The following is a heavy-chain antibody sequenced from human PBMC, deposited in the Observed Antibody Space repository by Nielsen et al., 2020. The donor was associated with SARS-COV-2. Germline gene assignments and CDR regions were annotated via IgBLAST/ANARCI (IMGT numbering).Heavy chain of an antibody. V-gene: IGHV3-48*01. Sequence: GESLKISCVGSGFSFSSYAMNWVRQAPGKGLEWLSYISSGSSTMYYADSVKGRFTISRDNAKNSLYLRMNSLRAEDTAVYYCARDREPGYNAVDYWGQGTLVTVSS. CDR2: ISSGSSTM. D-gene: IGHD1-14*01. J-gene: IGHJ4*02. CDR1: GFSFSSYA. CDR3: ARDREPGYNAVDY.